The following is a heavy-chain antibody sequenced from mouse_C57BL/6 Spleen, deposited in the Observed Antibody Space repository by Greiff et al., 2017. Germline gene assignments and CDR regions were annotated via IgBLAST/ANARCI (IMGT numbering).Heavy chain of an antibody. Sequence: VQLKQSGPELVKPGASVKISCTASGYSFTGYYMHWVKQSPEKSLEWIGEINPRTGGTTYNQKFKAKATLTVDKSSSTAYMQLKSLTSEDTAVYYCARGRWYFDVWGTGTTVTVSS. CDR1: GYSFTGYY. CDR3: ARGRWYFDV. V-gene: IGHV1-42*01. CDR2: INPRTGGT. J-gene: IGHJ1*03.